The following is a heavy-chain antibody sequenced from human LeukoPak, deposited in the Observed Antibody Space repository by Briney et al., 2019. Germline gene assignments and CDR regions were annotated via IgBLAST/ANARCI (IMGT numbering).Heavy chain of an antibody. J-gene: IGHJ6*02. Sequence: GGSLRLSCAASGFTFSSCAMSWVRQAPGKGLEWVANIKQDGSEKYYVDSVKGRFTISRDNAKNSLYLQMNSLRAEDTAVYYCARDPLDGYGDYGTYPHYYYYGMDVWGQGTTVTVSS. D-gene: IGHD4-17*01. CDR3: ARDPLDGYGDYGTYPHYYYYGMDV. CDR2: IKQDGSEK. CDR1: GFTFSSCA. V-gene: IGHV3-7*03.